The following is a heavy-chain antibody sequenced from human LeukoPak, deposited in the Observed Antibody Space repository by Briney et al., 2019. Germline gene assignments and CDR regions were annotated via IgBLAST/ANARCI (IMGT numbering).Heavy chain of an antibody. D-gene: IGHD3-16*01. V-gene: IGHV3-7*01. CDR3: ARDGVPGGRDV. CDR1: GFTFSTHW. J-gene: IGHJ6*02. Sequence: GGSLRLSCAASGFTFSTHWMNWVRQPPGKGLEWVANINREGSDKNYVDSVKGRFTISRDNAKNSLYLQMNSLRVEDTAVYYCARDGVPGGRDVWGQGTTVTVS. CDR2: INREGSDK.